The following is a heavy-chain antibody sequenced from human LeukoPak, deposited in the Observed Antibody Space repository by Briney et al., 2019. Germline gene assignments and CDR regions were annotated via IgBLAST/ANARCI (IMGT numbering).Heavy chain of an antibody. CDR1: GGSFSGYY. CDR2: INHSGST. D-gene: IGHD6-6*01. Sequence: SETLSLTCAVYGGSFSGYYWSWIRQPPGKGLEWMGEINHSGSTTYNPSLKSRVTISVDTSKNQFSLKLSSVTAADTAVYYCARGRRIKTIAARFGRPGLFDYWGQGTLVTVSS. CDR3: ARGRRIKTIAARFGRPGLFDY. J-gene: IGHJ4*02. V-gene: IGHV4-34*01.